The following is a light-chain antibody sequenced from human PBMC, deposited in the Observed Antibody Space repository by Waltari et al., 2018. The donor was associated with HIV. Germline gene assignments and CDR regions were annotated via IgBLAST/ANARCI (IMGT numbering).Light chain of an antibody. CDR3: SSFTSSSTVV. CDR2: EVT. J-gene: IGLJ3*02. V-gene: IGLV2-18*02. Sequence: QSALTQPPSVSGSPGHSVTISCTGPSSDVGRYNLFSWYQQSPGTAPKLMVYEVTYRPSGVPERFSGSKSGNTASLTISGLQAEDEADYYCSSFTSSSTVVFGGGTKLTVL. CDR1: SSDVGRYNL.